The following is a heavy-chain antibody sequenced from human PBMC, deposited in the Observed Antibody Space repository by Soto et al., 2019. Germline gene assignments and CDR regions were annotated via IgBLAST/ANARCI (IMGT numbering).Heavy chain of an antibody. V-gene: IGHV1-69*12. J-gene: IGHJ2*01. CDR1: GGTFSSYA. CDR3: ASKSHSSWYAYDWYFDL. CDR2: IIPIFGTA. D-gene: IGHD6-13*01. Sequence: QVQLVQSGAEVKKPGSSVKVSCKASGGTFSSYAISWVRQAPGQGLEWMGGIIPIFGTANYAQKFQGRVTIHADESTSTAYMELSSLRSEDTAVYYCASKSHSSWYAYDWYFDLWGRGTLVTVSS.